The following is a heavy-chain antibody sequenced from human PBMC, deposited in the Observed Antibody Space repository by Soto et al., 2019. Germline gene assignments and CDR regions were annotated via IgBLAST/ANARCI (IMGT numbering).Heavy chain of an antibody. J-gene: IGHJ4*02. CDR2: IDPSDSYT. V-gene: IGHV5-10-1*01. CDR1: GYSFTIYW. CDR3: ARHVGSSGWYDLFDY. D-gene: IGHD6-19*01. Sequence: GESLKISCDGSGYSFTIYWISLVLQMPGKGLEWMGRIDPSDSYTNYSPSFQGHVTISADKSISTAYLQWSSLKASDTAMYYCARHVGSSGWYDLFDYWGQGTLVTVS.